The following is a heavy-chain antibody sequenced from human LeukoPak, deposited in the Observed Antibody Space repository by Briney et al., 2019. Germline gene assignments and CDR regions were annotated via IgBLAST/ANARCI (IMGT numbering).Heavy chain of an antibody. CDR2: ISSSSSTI. V-gene: IGHV3-48*02. D-gene: IGHD3-10*01. CDR3: ARDDPDITMVRGVIIDPFDY. J-gene: IGHJ4*02. Sequence: GGSLRLSCAASGFTFSSYSMNWVRQAPGKGLEWVSYISSSSSTIYYADSVKGRFTISRDNAKNSLYLQMNSLRDEDTAVYYCARDDPDITMVRGVIIDPFDYWGQGTLVTVSS. CDR1: GFTFSSYS.